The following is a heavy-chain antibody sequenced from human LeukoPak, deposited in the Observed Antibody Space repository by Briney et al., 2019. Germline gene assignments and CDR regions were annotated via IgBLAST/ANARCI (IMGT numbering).Heavy chain of an antibody. CDR1: GFTFSSYA. J-gene: IGHJ4*02. V-gene: IGHV3-30*01. CDR2: ISYDGSNQ. CDR3: AREVYYGSGSRKYYFDF. D-gene: IGHD3-10*01. Sequence: GRSLRLSCAASGFTFSSYAMHWVRQAPGKGLEWVTLISYDGSNQYYADSVKGRFTISRDNSKNTLYLQMNSRRAEDTAVYYCAREVYYGSGSRKYYFDFWGQGTLVTVSS.